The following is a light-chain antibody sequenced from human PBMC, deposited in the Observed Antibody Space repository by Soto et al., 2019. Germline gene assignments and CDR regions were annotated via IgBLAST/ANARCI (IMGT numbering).Light chain of an antibody. V-gene: IGKV3-11*01. J-gene: IGKJ4*01. CDR1: QSVSSY. CDR3: QHRSTWPLT. Sequence: EIVLTQSPATLSLSPGERATLSCRASQSVSSYLAWYQHKPGQAPRLLIYDASNRATGIPVRFSGSGSGTDFTLTISSLEPEDFAIYYCQHRSTWPLTFGGGTKVEIK. CDR2: DAS.